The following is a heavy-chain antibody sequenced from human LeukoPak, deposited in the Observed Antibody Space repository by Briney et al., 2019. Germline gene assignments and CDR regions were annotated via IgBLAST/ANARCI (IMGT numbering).Heavy chain of an antibody. J-gene: IGHJ5*02. CDR1: GFIFSNYW. CDR2: VTGEGSS. D-gene: IGHD3-22*01. CDR3: VRESSGYAS. V-gene: IGHV3-74*01. Sequence: GGSLRLSCAASGFIFSNYWMHWVRQHPGKEPVWVARVTGEGSSIYADSVKGRLTISRDNAKNRVSLQMNSLRVEDTGVYYCVRESSGYASWGQGTLVTVSS.